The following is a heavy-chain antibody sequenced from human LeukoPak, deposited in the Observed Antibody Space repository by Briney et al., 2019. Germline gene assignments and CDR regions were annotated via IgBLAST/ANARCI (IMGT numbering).Heavy chain of an antibody. D-gene: IGHD5-12*01. V-gene: IGHV4-39*01. CDR2: VYYGRTT. CDR1: AASFISSSHH. CDR3: VRHDGRGGATMGAFDS. Sequence: SETLPLTCTVSAASFISSSHHWGWIRQSPGKGLEWIGTVYYGRTTYYSPSLDGRVTISLDTSANHFSLQLNSVTAADTAVYYCVRHDGRGGATMGAFDSWGQGSLVTVSS. J-gene: IGHJ5*01.